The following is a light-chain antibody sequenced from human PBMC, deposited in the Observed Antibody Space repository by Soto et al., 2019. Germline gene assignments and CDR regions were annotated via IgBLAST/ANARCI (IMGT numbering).Light chain of an antibody. CDR3: QQRSNWPQIT. CDR2: DAS. CDR1: QSVSRY. V-gene: IGKV3-11*01. Sequence: EIVLTQSPATLSLSPGERATLSCRASQSVSRYLAWYQQKPGQAPRLLIYDASNRATGIPARCSGSGSGTDFTITISSLEPEDFAVYYCQQRSNWPQITFGQGTRLEIK. J-gene: IGKJ5*01.